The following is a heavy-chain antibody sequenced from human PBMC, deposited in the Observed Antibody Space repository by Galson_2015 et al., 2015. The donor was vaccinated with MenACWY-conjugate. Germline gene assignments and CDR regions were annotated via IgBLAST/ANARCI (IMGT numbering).Heavy chain of an antibody. Sequence: SLRLSCAASGFSFNYAWMSWVRQAPGKGLEWVGRIKSKTDGGATDYAAPVKGRFTISRDDSKNTLYLQMNSLKSKDTAVYYCATDVPGIGAGEFDYWGQGTLVIVSS. CDR1: GFSFNYAW. CDR2: IKSKTDGGAT. V-gene: IGHV3-15*01. CDR3: ATDVPGIGAGEFDY. D-gene: IGHD3-10*01. J-gene: IGHJ4*02.